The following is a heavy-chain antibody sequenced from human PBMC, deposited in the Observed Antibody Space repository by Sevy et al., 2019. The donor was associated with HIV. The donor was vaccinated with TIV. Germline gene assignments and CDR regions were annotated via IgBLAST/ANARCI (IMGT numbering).Heavy chain of an antibody. V-gene: IGHV1-18*01. J-gene: IGHJ3*02. CDR2: ISAYNGNT. Sequence: ASVKVSCKASGYTFTSYGITWVRQAPGQGLEWMGWISAYNGNTKYEQKFQGRVTMTTDTSTNTAYMELRSLRSDETAVYYCARFTIFGVVSNAFDMWGQGTMVTVSS. CDR1: GYTFTSYG. D-gene: IGHD3-3*01. CDR3: ARFTIFGVVSNAFDM.